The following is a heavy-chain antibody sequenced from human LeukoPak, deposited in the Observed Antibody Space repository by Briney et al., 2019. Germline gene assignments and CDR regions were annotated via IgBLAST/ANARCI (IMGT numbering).Heavy chain of an antibody. CDR2: INSDGSST. CDR3: ARDRDYGDSPFDY. D-gene: IGHD4-17*01. V-gene: IGHV3-74*01. Sequence: GRSLRLSCAASGFSFDDYAMHWVRQAPGKGLVWVSRINSDGSSTSYADSVKGRFTISRDNAKNTLYLQMNSLRAEVTAVYYCARDRDYGDSPFDYWGQGTLVTVSS. J-gene: IGHJ4*02. CDR1: GFSFDDYA.